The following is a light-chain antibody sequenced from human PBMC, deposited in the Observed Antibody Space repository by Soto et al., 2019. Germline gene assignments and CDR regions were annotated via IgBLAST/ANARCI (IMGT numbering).Light chain of an antibody. CDR3: QQYGSSLWT. V-gene: IGKV3-20*01. J-gene: IGKJ1*01. CDR2: GAS. Sequence: DIVLTQSPCTLSLSHRERATLSCRASQILNSSSLAWYQQKPGQAPRVLVYGASHRATGIPDRFSGSGSGTDFTLTISRLEPEDFAVYYCQQYGSSLWTVGQGTKVDI. CDR1: QILNSSS.